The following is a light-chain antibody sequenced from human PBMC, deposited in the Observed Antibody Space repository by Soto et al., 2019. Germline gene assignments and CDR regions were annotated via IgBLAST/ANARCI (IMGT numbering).Light chain of an antibody. CDR2: AAS. CDR3: QQANSFPPGLT. V-gene: IGKV1-12*01. Sequence: DMQMNQSPSSVSASVGDRVTITCRASQGISNHLAWFQQKPGKAPKLLIYAASSLQTGVPSRFSGSGSGTDFTLTITSLQPDDVAAYYCQQANSFPPGLTFGGGTKVEI. CDR1: QGISNH. J-gene: IGKJ4*01.